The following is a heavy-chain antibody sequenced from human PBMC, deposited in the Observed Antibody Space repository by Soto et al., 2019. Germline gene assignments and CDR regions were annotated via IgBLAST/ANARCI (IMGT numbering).Heavy chain of an antibody. D-gene: IGHD3-3*01. CDR2: IYSSGST. V-gene: IGHV4-59*08. CDR1: NGSINSYH. J-gene: IGHJ4*02. CDR3: ARHLRRDDFRGPWGFDY. Sequence: SETLSLTCTVSNGSINSYHWSWIRQPPGKRLEWIGYIYSSGSTNYNPSLKSRVTILADTSRNQFSLRLSSVTAADSAVYHCARHLRRDDFRGPWGFDYWGPGTLVTVSS.